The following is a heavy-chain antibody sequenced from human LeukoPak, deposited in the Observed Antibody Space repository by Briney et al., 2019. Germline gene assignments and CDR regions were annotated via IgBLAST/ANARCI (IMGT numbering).Heavy chain of an antibody. CDR2: INSDGSIT. Sequence: ASVKVSCKASGYTFTGYYMHWVRQAPGKGLVWVSRINSDGSITTYADSVKGRFTISRDNAKNTLYLQMNSLRAEDTAVYYCASQYYYDSSGHYREHDYWGQGTLVTVSS. CDR1: GYTFTGYY. D-gene: IGHD3-22*01. J-gene: IGHJ4*02. V-gene: IGHV3-74*01. CDR3: ASQYYYDSSGHYREHDY.